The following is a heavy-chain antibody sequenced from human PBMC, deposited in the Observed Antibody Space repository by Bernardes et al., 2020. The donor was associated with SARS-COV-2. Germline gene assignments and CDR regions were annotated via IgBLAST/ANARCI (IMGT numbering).Heavy chain of an antibody. CDR2: ISSYHGNT. D-gene: IGHD3-3*01. CDR1: CYTFTSYG. Sequence: APVTVSCSASCYTFTSYGICWVRQAPGQGLACTRWISSYHGNTNSPQKLPGRVTMTTDTPTSAASMELRSLGSDDTAVYYCAAIDFRSPYCDYGMDVWGQGTAVTVSS. CDR3: AAIDFRSPYCDYGMDV. V-gene: IGHV1-18*01. J-gene: IGHJ6*02.